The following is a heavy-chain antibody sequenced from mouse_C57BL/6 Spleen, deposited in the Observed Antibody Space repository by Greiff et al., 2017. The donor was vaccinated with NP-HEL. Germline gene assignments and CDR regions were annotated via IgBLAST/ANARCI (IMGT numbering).Heavy chain of an antibody. CDR2: ISNGGGST. D-gene: IGHD2-5*01. Sequence: EVKLMESGGGLVQPGGSLKLSCAASGFTFSDYYMYWVRQTPEKRLEWVAYISNGGGSTYYPDTVKGRFTISRDNAKNTLYLQMSRLKSEDTAMYYCARQNYSNLYYFDYWGQGTTLTVSS. J-gene: IGHJ2*01. CDR3: ARQNYSNLYYFDY. V-gene: IGHV5-12*01. CDR1: GFTFSDYY.